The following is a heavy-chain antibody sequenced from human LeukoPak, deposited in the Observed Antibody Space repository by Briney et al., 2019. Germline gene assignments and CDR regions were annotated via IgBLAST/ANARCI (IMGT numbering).Heavy chain of an antibody. V-gene: IGHV1-8*01. CDR2: MNPNSGNT. D-gene: IGHD2-8*01. J-gene: IGHJ6*02. CDR3: ARDCTNRFCYYGMDV. CDR1: GYTFTSYD. Sequence: ASVKVSCKASGYTFTSYDINWVRQATGQGLEWVGWMNPNSGNTGYAQKFQGRVTMTRNTSISTAYVELSSLRSEDTAVYYCARDCTNRFCYYGMDVWGQGTTVTVSS.